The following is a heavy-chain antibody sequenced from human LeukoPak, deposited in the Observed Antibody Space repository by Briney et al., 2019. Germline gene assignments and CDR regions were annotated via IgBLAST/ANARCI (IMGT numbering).Heavy chain of an antibody. CDR1: GGSFSGYY. Sequence: SETLSLTCAVYGGSFSGYYWSWIRQPPGKGLEWIGEINHSGSTNYNSSLKSRVTISVDTSKNQLSLKLSSVTAADTAVYYCAGGGEYDSSGYYDYWGQGTLVTVSS. CDR2: INHSGST. CDR3: AGGGEYDSSGYYDY. V-gene: IGHV4-34*01. J-gene: IGHJ4*02. D-gene: IGHD3-22*01.